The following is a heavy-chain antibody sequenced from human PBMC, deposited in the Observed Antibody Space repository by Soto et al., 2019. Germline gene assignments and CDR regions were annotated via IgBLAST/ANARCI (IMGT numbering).Heavy chain of an antibody. J-gene: IGHJ6*03. D-gene: IGHD3-9*01. CDR3: SGLVKEDYYYYYMDV. CDR1: GGTFSSYT. V-gene: IGHV1-69*02. Sequence: ASVKVSCKASGGTFSSYTISWVRQAPGQGLEWMGRIIPILGIANYAQKFQGRVTITADKSTSTAYMELSSLRSEDTAVYYCSGLVKEDYYYYYMDVWGKGTTVTVSS. CDR2: IIPILGIA.